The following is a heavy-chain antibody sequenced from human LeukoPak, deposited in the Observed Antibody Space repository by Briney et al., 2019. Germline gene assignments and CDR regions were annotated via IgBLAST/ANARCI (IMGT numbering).Heavy chain of an antibody. CDR3: AGEVAAGLPIDY. CDR1: GGSISSYY. CDR2: IYYSGST. J-gene: IGHJ4*02. V-gene: IGHV4-59*01. Sequence: SETLSLTCTVSGGSISSYYWSWIRQPPGRGLEWIGYIYYSGSTNYNPSLKSRVTISVDTSKNQFSLKLSSVTAADTAVYYCAGEVAAGLPIDYWGQGTLVTVSS. D-gene: IGHD6-13*01.